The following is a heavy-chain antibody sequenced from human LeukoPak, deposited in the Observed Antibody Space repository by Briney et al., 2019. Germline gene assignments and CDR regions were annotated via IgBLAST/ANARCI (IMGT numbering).Heavy chain of an antibody. Sequence: SETLSLTCTVSGDSISSSSDYWGWIRQPPGKGLEWIGSIYYSGSTYYNPSLKSRVTLSVDTSKNQFSLRLSSVTAADTAVYYCARAPLWVGAIEHAFDIWGQGTMVTVSS. V-gene: IGHV4-39*01. CDR2: IYYSGST. CDR3: ARAPLWVGAIEHAFDI. D-gene: IGHD1-26*01. J-gene: IGHJ3*02. CDR1: GDSISSSSDY.